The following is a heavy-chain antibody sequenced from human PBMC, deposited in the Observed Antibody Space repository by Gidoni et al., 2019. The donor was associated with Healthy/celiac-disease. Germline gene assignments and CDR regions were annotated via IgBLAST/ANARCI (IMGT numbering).Heavy chain of an antibody. D-gene: IGHD1-26*01. V-gene: IGHV3-30*18. CDR1: GFTFSSYG. CDR2: ISYDGSNK. J-gene: IGHJ6*02. CDR3: ANSGSHYPGGYYYYGMDV. Sequence: QVQLVESGGGVVQPGRSLRLSCAASGFTFSSYGMHWVRQAPGKGLEWVAVISYDGSNKYYADSVKGRFTISRDNSKNTLYLQMNSLRAEDTAVYYCANSGSHYPGGYYYYGMDVWGQGTTVTVSS.